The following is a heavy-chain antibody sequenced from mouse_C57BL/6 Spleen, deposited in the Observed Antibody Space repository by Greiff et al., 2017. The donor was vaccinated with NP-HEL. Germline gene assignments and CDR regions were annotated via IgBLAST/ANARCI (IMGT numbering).Heavy chain of an antibody. J-gene: IGHJ3*01. CDR1: GYTFTSYW. V-gene: IGHV1-55*01. Sequence: QVQLQQPGAELVKPGASVKMSCKASGYTFTSYWITWVKQRPGQGLEWIGDFYPGSGSTNYNEKFKSKATLTVDTSSSTAYMQLSSLTSEDSAVYYCAGGSHSNYEDWFAYWGQGTLVTVSA. CDR3: AGGSHSNYEDWFAY. CDR2: FYPGSGST. D-gene: IGHD2-5*01.